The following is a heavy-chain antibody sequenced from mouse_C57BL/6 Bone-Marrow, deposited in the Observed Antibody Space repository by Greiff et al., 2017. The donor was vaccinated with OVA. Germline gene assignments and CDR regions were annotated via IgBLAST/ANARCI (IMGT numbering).Heavy chain of an antibody. CDR2: ISYSGST. D-gene: IGHD4-1*01. J-gene: IGHJ4*01. CDR3: ARKLGLGAMDY. Sequence: EVQLVESGPGMVKPSQSLSLTCTVTGYSITSGYDWHWIRHFPGNKLEWMGYISYSGSTNYNPSLKSRISITHDTSKNHFFLKLNSVTTEDTATYYCARKLGLGAMDYWGQGTSVTVSS. CDR1: GYSITSGYD. V-gene: IGHV3-1*01.